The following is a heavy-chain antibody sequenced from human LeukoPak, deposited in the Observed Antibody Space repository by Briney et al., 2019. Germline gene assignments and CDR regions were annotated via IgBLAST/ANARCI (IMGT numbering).Heavy chain of an antibody. D-gene: IGHD5-18*01. V-gene: IGHV1-18*01. CDR3: ARDKASRGLSWIQLWSDRFDY. Sequence: ASVKVSCKASGYTFTSYGISWVRQAPGQGLEWMGWISAYNGNTNYAQKLQGRVTMTTGTSTSTAYMELRSLRSDDTAVYYCARDKASRGLSWIQLWSDRFDYWGQGTLVTVSS. J-gene: IGHJ4*02. CDR2: ISAYNGNT. CDR1: GYTFTSYG.